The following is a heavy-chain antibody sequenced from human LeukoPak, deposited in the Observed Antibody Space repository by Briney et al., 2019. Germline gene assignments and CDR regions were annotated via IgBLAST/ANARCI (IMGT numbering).Heavy chain of an antibody. CDR2: INPNSGAT. J-gene: IGHJ4*02. CDR1: GYTFNRYD. V-gene: IGHV1-2*02. CDR3: ARLAPGFDSAGYFDY. Sequence: ASVKVSCKASGYTFNRYDINWVRQATGQGLEWMGWINPNSGATKYAQKFQGRVTMTRDTSNKIAYMELSRLTSDDTAFYYCARLAPGFDSAGYFDYWGQGTLVTVSS. D-gene: IGHD5-12*01.